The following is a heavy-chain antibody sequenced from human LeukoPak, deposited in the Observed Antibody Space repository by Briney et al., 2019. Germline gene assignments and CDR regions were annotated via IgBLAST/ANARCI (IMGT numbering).Heavy chain of an antibody. Sequence: GGSLRLSCAASGFTFSSYSMNWVRQAPGKGLEWVSSISSSSSYIYYADSVKGRFTISRDNAKNSLYLQMNSPRAEDTAVYYCARWTEDYYDSSGFDYWGQGTLVTVSS. CDR3: ARWTEDYYDSSGFDY. CDR1: GFTFSSYS. D-gene: IGHD3-22*01. V-gene: IGHV3-21*01. CDR2: ISSSSSYI. J-gene: IGHJ4*02.